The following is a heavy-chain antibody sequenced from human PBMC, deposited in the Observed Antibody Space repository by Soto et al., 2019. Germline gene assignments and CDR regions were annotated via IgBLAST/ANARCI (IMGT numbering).Heavy chain of an antibody. D-gene: IGHD3-22*01. CDR3: ASDSSGYYPGWFDP. Sequence: ASVKVSCKASGGTFSSYTISWVRQAPGQGLEWMGRIIPILGIANYAQKFQGRVTITADKSTSTAYMELSSLRSEDTAVYYCASDSSGYYPGWFDPWGQGTLVTVSS. V-gene: IGHV1-69*02. CDR1: GGTFSSYT. CDR2: IIPILGIA. J-gene: IGHJ5*02.